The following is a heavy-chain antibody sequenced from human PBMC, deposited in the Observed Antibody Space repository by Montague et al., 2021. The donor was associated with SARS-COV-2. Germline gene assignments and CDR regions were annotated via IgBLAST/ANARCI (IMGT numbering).Heavy chain of an antibody. CDR3: ARARSVTTFFLGVRVAMDV. Sequence: SETLSLTCAVYGGSFNGYYWCWIRKPQGQGLEWIGEINHSGSTNYNPYLKSRVTISVYTSKNKFSLTLSPVTAADTAVCYCARARSVTTFFLGVRVAMDVWGQRTTVTVSS. D-gene: IGHD4-11*01. J-gene: IGHJ6*02. V-gene: IGHV4-34*01. CDR1: GGSFNGYY. CDR2: INHSGST.